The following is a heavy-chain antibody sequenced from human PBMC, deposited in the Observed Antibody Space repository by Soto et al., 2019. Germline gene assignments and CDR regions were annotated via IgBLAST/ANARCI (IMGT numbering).Heavy chain of an antibody. V-gene: IGHV5-51*01. CDR2: IYPADSDT. D-gene: IGHD1-7*01. J-gene: IGHJ4*02. CDR3: ATWNSRGFYFDY. CDR1: GYSFTIYW. Sequence: GESVKISCNGCGYSFTIYWIAWVRQMPGKGLEWMGIIYPADSDTRYSPSFQGQVTISADKSISTAYLQWSSLKASDTAMYYCATWNSRGFYFDYWGQGTLVTVSS.